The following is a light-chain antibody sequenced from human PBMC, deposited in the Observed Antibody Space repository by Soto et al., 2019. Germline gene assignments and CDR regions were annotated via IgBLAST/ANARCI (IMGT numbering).Light chain of an antibody. CDR2: SAS. J-gene: IGKJ2*01. CDR1: QSVNTN. CDR3: QQHNNWPPYT. V-gene: IGKV3-15*01. Sequence: EIVMTQSPATLSVSLGERATLSCRASQSVNTNLAGYQQKPGQAPRLLIYSASTRATGFPARFSGSGSGTEFTLTISSLQSEDIAVYYCQQHNNWPPYTFGQGTKLEIK.